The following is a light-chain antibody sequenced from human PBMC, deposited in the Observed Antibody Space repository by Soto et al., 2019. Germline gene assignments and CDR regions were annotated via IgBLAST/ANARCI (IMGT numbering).Light chain of an antibody. CDR3: QQYINSPWT. J-gene: IGKJ1*01. CDR1: QSVGSSY. CDR2: GAS. Sequence: EVVWTQSPGTLSLSPGEIATLSCGASQSVGSSYLAWYQQKPGQDPRLLIYGASTRDTGIPDRFSGSGSGTEYTLTISRLEPEDFAVYYCQQYINSPWTFGQGTKVEI. V-gene: IGKV3-20*01.